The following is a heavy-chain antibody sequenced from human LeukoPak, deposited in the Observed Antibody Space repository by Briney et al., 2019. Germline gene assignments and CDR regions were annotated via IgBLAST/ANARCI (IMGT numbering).Heavy chain of an antibody. CDR2: IDSTSTYI. J-gene: IGHJ4*02. D-gene: IGHD1-26*01. CDR3: ARDSLVGSTTPVFDY. CDR1: RFTFSTYS. Sequence: PGGSLRLSCAASRFTFSTYSMNWGRQAPGKGLEWVSSIDSTSTYIYYADSVKGRFTISRDNAKNSLYLQMDSLRAEDTAVYYCARDSLVGSTTPVFDYWGQGTLVTVSS. V-gene: IGHV3-21*04.